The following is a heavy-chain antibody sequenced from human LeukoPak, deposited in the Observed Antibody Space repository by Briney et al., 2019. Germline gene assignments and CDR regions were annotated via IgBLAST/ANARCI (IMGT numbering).Heavy chain of an antibody. V-gene: IGHV7-4-1*02. CDR2: INTNTGNP. D-gene: IGHD3-10*01. Sequence: GASVKVSCKASGYTFTSYAMNWVRQAPGQGLEWMGWINTNTGNPTYAQGFTGRFVFSLDTSVSTAYLQFRSLKAEDTAVYYCARDHRPWLLEYYFDSWGQGTLVTVSS. J-gene: IGHJ4*02. CDR3: ARDHRPWLLEYYFDS. CDR1: GYTFTSYA.